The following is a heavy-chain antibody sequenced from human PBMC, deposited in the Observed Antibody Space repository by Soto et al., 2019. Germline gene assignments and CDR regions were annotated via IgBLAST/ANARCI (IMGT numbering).Heavy chain of an antibody. Sequence: AASVKVSCKASGYTFTSYGISWVRQAPGQGLEWMGWISSYNGNTNYAQKVQGRVTMTTDTYTSTTYMELRSLRSDDTAVYYCARGPRYCSSTSCFSGVTWFDPWGQGTLVTVSS. CDR3: ARGPRYCSSTSCFSGVTWFDP. CDR2: ISSYNGNT. D-gene: IGHD2-2*01. V-gene: IGHV1-18*04. J-gene: IGHJ5*02. CDR1: GYTFTSYG.